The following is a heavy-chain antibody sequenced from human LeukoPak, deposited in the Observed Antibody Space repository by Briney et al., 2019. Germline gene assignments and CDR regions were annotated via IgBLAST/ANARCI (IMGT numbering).Heavy chain of an antibody. D-gene: IGHD1-14*01. J-gene: IGHJ4*02. Sequence: GRSLRLSCAASGFTFSSYAMHWVRQAPGKGLEWVAVISYDGSNKYYADSVKGRFTISRDNSKNTLYLQMNSLRAEDTAVYYCVFEPLSPYYFDYWGQGTLVTVSS. CDR1: GFTFSSYA. CDR3: VFEPLSPYYFDY. CDR2: ISYDGSNK. V-gene: IGHV3-30-3*01.